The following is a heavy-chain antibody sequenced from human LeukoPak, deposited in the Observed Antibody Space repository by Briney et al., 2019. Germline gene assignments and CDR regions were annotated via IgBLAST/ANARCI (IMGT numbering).Heavy chain of an antibody. V-gene: IGHV1-18*01. Sequence: ASVKVSCKTSGYTFTTYDINWVRQAPGQGLEWMGRIGAYNGYTNYGQKFQGRVTMTTDTSTNTAYMELRSLRSDDTAVYYCARVGTGTRSFDSWGQGTLVTVSS. D-gene: IGHD1/OR15-1a*01. CDR3: ARVGTGTRSFDS. CDR2: IGAYNGYT. J-gene: IGHJ4*02. CDR1: GYTFTTYD.